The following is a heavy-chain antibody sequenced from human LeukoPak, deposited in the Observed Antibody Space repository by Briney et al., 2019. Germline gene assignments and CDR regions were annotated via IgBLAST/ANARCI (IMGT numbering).Heavy chain of an antibody. D-gene: IGHD3-22*01. J-gene: IGHJ4*02. V-gene: IGHV1-3*01. Sequence: ASVKVSCKASGYTFAKYAIHWVRQAPGQRLEWMGWINAGDGSTRYSQKFHGGVTITRDTSTSTVYMELSSLRSEDTAAYYCATDGRSYDSSAYYYFDYWGQGTLVTVSS. CDR1: GYTFAKYA. CDR3: ATDGRSYDSSAYYYFDY. CDR2: INAGDGST.